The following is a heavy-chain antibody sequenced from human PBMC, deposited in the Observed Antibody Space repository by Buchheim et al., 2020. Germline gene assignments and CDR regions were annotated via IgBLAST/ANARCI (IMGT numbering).Heavy chain of an antibody. CDR3: ARVLGITIFGVVGWFDP. CDR1: GFTFSSYA. V-gene: IGHV3-30-3*01. J-gene: IGHJ5*02. D-gene: IGHD3-3*01. Sequence: QVQLVESGGGVVQPGRSLRLSCADSGFTFSSYAMHWVRQAPGKGLEWVAVISYDGSNKYYADSVKGRFTISRDNSKNTLYLQMNSLRAEDTAVYYCARVLGITIFGVVGWFDPWGQGTL. CDR2: ISYDGSNK.